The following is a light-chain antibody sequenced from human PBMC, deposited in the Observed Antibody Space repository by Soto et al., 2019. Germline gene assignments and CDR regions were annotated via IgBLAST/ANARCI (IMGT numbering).Light chain of an antibody. CDR2: SNN. V-gene: IGLV1-44*01. CDR1: NSNIGSHT. J-gene: IGLJ1*01. Sequence: QSVLTQPPSASGTPGQRVTISCSGSNSNIGSHTVNWYQHLPGTAPLLLIYSNNQRPSGVPDRFSGSKSGTSASLDISGLQSADEADYYCAAWDDSLNGYVFGTGTKLTVL. CDR3: AAWDDSLNGYV.